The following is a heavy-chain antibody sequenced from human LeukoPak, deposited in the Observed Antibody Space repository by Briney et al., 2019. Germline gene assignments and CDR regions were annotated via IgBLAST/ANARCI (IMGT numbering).Heavy chain of an antibody. V-gene: IGHV3-30*18. CDR1: GFTFSSYG. Sequence: GGSLRLSCAASGFTFSSYGMHWVRQAPGKGLEWVAVISYDGSNKYYADSVKGRFTIPRDNSKNTLYLQMNSLRAEDTAVYYCAKDLGPWQWLVPDWGQGTLVTVPS. CDR2: ISYDGSNK. D-gene: IGHD6-19*01. CDR3: AKDLGPWQWLVPD. J-gene: IGHJ4*02.